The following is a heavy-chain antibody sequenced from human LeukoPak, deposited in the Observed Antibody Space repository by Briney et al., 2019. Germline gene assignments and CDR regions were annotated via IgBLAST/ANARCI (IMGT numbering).Heavy chain of an antibody. CDR1: GGSISSYY. CDR3: ARAAADVFATPPLYYYYYYMDV. J-gene: IGHJ6*03. D-gene: IGHD2-2*01. V-gene: IGHV4-4*07. CDR2: IYTSGST. Sequence: SETLSLTCTVSGGSISSYYWSWIRQPAGKGLEWIGRIYTSGSTNYNPSLKSRVTMSVDTSKNQFSLKLSSVTAADTAVYYCARAAADVFATPPLYYYYYYMDVWGKGTTVTISS.